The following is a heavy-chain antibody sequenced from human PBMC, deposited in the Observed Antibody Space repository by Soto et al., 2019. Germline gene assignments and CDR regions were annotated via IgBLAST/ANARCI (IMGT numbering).Heavy chain of an antibody. CDR1: GGSISSGDYY. CDR2: IYYSGFT. J-gene: IGHJ4*02. D-gene: IGHD4-4*01. V-gene: IGHV4-30-4*01. Sequence: QVQLQESGPGLVKPSQTLSLTCTVSGGSISSGDYYWSWIRQPPGKGLEWIGYIYYSGFTYYNPXXXXXXXXXXXXXXXXXXXXXXXXXXXXXXXXXXXRSDNYVPFDHWGQGTLVTVSS. CDR3: XRSDNYVPFDH.